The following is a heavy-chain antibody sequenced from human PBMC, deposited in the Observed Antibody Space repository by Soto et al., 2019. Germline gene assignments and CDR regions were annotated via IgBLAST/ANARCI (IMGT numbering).Heavy chain of an antibody. CDR1: GYTFTSYY. D-gene: IGHD2-2*01. V-gene: IGHV1-46*03. Sequence: GASVKVSCKASGYTFTSYYMHWVRQAPGQGLEWMGIINPSGGSTSYAQKFQGRVTMTRDTSTSTVYMELSSLRSEDTAVYYCARVYCSSTSCYHPPLNNWFDPWGQGTLVNVSS. CDR2: INPSGGST. J-gene: IGHJ5*02. CDR3: ARVYCSSTSCYHPPLNNWFDP.